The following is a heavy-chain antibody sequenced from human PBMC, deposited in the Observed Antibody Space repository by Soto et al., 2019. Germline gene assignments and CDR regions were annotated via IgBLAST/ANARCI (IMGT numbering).Heavy chain of an antibody. CDR2: IYYSGST. CDR1: GGSISSYY. CDR3: ARDRGGESSDPTYYYYYGMDV. J-gene: IGHJ6*02. D-gene: IGHD3-16*01. Sequence: SETLSLTCTVSGGSISSYYWSWIRQPPGKGLEWIGYIYYSGSTNYNPSLKSRVTISVDTSKNQFSLKLSSVTAADTAVYYCARDRGGESSDPTYYYYYGMDVWGQGTTVTVSS. V-gene: IGHV4-59*01.